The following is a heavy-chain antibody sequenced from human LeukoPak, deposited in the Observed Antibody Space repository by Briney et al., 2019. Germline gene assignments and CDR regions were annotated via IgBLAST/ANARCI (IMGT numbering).Heavy chain of an antibody. CDR3: ATVLRYFDWPRAPKTHDAFDI. V-gene: IGHV3-7*01. CDR1: GFTFSSYW. CDR2: IKQDGSEK. D-gene: IGHD3-9*01. Sequence: GGSLRLSCAASGFTFSSYWMSWVRQAPGKGLEWVANIKQDGSEKYNVDSVKGRFTISRDNAKNSLYLQMNSLRAEDTAVYYCATVLRYFDWPRAPKTHDAFDIWGQGTMVTVSS. J-gene: IGHJ3*02.